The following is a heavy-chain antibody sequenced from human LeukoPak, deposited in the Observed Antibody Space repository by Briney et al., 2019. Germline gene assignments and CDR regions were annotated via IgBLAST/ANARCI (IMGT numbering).Heavy chain of an antibody. J-gene: IGHJ4*02. CDR2: INSDGSST. CDR3: ARDLRQQLPAPRGYYFDY. V-gene: IGHV3-74*01. CDR1: GFTFSSYW. Sequence: PGGSLRLSCAASGFTFSSYWMHWVRQAPGKGLVWVSRINSDGSSTSYADSVKGRFTISRDNSKNTLYLQMNSLRAEDTAVYYCARDLRQQLPAPRGYYFDYWGQGTLVTVSS. D-gene: IGHD6-13*01.